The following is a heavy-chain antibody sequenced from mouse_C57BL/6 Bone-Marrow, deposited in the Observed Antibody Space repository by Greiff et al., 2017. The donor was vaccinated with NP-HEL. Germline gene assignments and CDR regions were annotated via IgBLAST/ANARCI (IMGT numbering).Heavy chain of an antibody. D-gene: IGHD2-12*01. V-gene: IGHV3-1*01. CDR2: ISYSGST. CDR1: GYSITSGYD. J-gene: IGHJ3*01. CDR3: ARGDYSWGFAY. Sequence: DVKLVESGPGMVKPSQSLSLTCTVTGYSITSGYDWHWIRHFPGNKLEWMGYISYSGSTNYNPSLKSRISITHDTSKNHFFLKLNSVTTEDTATYYCARGDYSWGFAYWGQGTLVTVSA.